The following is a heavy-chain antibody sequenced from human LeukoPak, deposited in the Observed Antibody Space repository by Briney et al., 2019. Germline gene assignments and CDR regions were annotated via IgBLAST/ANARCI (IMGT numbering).Heavy chain of an antibody. CDR1: GGSISIGDYY. V-gene: IGHV4-31*11. CDR3: ARGDSSGTENAFDI. J-gene: IGHJ3*02. Sequence: PSETLSLTCAVSGGSISIGDYYWTWIRQHPGKGLEWIGYIYYTGSTYYNPSLRSRVTMSVDTSKNQFSLNLNSVTAADTAVYYCARGDSSGTENAFDIWGQGTLVTVSS. CDR2: IYYTGST. D-gene: IGHD3-22*01.